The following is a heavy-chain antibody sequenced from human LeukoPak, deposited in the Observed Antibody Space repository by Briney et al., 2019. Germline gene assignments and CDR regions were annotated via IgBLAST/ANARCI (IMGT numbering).Heavy chain of an antibody. CDR2: ISYGGSNK. CDR3: AKDVGMIGYCSGGSCYAIDY. J-gene: IGHJ4*02. V-gene: IGHV3-30*18. Sequence: GRSLRLSCAASGFTFSSYGMHWVRQAPGKGLEWVAVISYGGSNKFYADSVKGRFTISRDNSKDTLYLQMNSLRAEDTAVYYCAKDVGMIGYCSGGSCYAIDYWGQGTLVTVSS. D-gene: IGHD2-15*01. CDR1: GFTFSSYG.